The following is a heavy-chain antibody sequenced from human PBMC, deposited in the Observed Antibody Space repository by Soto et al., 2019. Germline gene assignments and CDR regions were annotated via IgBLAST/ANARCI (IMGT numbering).Heavy chain of an antibody. Sequence: PSETLSLTCAVYGGSFSGYYWSWIRQPPGKGLEWIGEINHSGSTNYNPSLKSRVTISVDTSKNQFSLKLSSVTAADTAVYYCARLNIVVVPAVGGAGPYYYYYMDVWGKGTTVTVSS. CDR3: ARLNIVVVPAVGGAGPYYYYYMDV. D-gene: IGHD2-2*01. J-gene: IGHJ6*03. CDR1: GGSFSGYY. V-gene: IGHV4-34*01. CDR2: INHSGST.